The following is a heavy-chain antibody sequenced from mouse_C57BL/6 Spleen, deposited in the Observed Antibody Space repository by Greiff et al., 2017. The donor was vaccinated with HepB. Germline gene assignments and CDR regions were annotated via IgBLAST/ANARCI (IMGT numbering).Heavy chain of an antibody. CDR1: GYTFTSYW. Sequence: QVQLQQPGAELVRPGSSVKLSCKASGYTFTSYWMHWVKQRPIQGLEWIGNIDPSDSETHYNQKFKDKATLTVDKSSSTAYMQLSSLTSEDSAVYYCARGDYDYDGDAMDYWGQGTSVTVSS. V-gene: IGHV1-52*01. CDR3: ARGDYDYDGDAMDY. CDR2: IDPSDSET. D-gene: IGHD2-4*01. J-gene: IGHJ4*01.